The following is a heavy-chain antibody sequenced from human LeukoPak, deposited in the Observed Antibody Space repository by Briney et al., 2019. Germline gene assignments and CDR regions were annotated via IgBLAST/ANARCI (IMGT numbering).Heavy chain of an antibody. V-gene: IGHV4-39*01. CDR1: GGSISSSSYS. CDR3: ARPGDYYDSSGSFDY. D-gene: IGHD3-22*01. J-gene: IGHJ4*02. CDR2: IYYSGST. Sequence: SETLPLTCTVSGGSISSSSYSWGWIRQPPGKGLEWIGSIYYSGSTYYNPSLKSRVTISVDTSKNQFSLKLSSVTAADTAVYYCARPGDYYDSSGSFDYWGQGTLVTVSS.